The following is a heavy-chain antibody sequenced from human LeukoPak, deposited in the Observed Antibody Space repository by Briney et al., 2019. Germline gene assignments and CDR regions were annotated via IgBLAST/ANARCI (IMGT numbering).Heavy chain of an antibody. CDR2: ISGNGGST. CDR3: TKPLPKTDSSGWYLDY. D-gene: IGHD6-19*01. J-gene: IGHJ4*02. CDR1: GFTFSSYA. V-gene: IGHV3-23*01. Sequence: PGGSLRLSCAASGFTFSSYAMSWVRQAPGKGLEWVSGISGNGGSTYYADSVKGRFTISRDNSKNTLYLQMNSLRAEDTAMYYCTKPLPKTDSSGWYLDYWGQGTLVTVSS.